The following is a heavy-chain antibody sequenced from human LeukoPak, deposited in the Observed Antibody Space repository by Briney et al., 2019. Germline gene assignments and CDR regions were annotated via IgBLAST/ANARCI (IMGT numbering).Heavy chain of an antibody. V-gene: IGHV4-59*01. J-gene: IGHJ3*02. CDR1: GGSISSYY. Sequence: SETLSLTCTVSGGSISSYYWSWIRQPPGKGLECIGYIYNSGSTNTGSTNYNRSLKSRVTIAVDTSKKQFSLKLSSVTAADTAVYYCARMYQLPDFDAFDIWGQGTMVTVSS. CDR2: IYNSGSTNTGST. CDR3: ARMYQLPDFDAFDI. D-gene: IGHD2-2*01.